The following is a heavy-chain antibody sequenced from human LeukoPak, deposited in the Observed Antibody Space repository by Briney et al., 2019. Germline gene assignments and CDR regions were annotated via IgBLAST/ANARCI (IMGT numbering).Heavy chain of an antibody. CDR1: GYSISSGYY. CDR3: ARVSAAAGIPFYYYYFTYV. V-gene: IGHV4-38-2*01. Sequence: SETLSLTCAVSGYSISSGYYWGWIRQPPGKGLEWIGSIYHSGGTYYNPSLKSRVAISVDTSKNQFSLKLSSVTAADTAVYYCARVSAAAGIPFYYYYFTYVWGKGPTVTVS. J-gene: IGHJ6*03. CDR2: IYHSGGT. D-gene: IGHD6-25*01.